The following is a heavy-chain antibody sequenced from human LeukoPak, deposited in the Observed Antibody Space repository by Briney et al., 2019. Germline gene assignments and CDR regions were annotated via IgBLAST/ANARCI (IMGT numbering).Heavy chain of an antibody. CDR2: IRSKAYGGTA. D-gene: IGHD6-19*01. CDR3: ARDLRAVAHDFDC. J-gene: IGHJ4*02. Sequence: GGSLRLSCTASGFTFGDHGLNWFRQAPGKGLEWLGFIRSKAYGGTAECAASVKGRFTISRDDSENIAYVEMNSLKSEDTAVYYCARDLRAVAHDFDCWGQGTLVTVSS. V-gene: IGHV3-49*03. CDR1: GFTFGDHG.